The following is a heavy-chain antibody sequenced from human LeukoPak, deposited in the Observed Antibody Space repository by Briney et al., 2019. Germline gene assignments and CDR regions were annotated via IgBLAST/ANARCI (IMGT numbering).Heavy chain of an antibody. V-gene: IGHV4-39*01. CDR3: WRAADH. CDR1: GASIRGGGYY. Sequence: PSETLSLTCSFSGASIRGGGYYWGWVRQPRGKGLEWIASLYSNGNTFYNPSLKSRVTISEESSKSQFSLKLRTVTAADTAVYFCWRAADHWCQGILVTVSS. CDR2: LYSNGNT. J-gene: IGHJ4*02.